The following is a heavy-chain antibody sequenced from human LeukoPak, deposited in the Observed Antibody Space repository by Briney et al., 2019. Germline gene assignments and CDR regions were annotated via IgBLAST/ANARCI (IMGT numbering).Heavy chain of an antibody. Sequence: SVKVSCKASGGTFSSYAISWVRQAPGQGLEWMGRIIHIFGTANYAQKFQGRVTITTDESTSTAYMEPSSLRSEDTAVYYCARGLYCGGDCYLYWGQGTLVTVSS. CDR1: GGTFSSYA. D-gene: IGHD2-21*02. CDR2: IIHIFGTA. V-gene: IGHV1-69*05. CDR3: ARGLYCGGDCYLY. J-gene: IGHJ4*02.